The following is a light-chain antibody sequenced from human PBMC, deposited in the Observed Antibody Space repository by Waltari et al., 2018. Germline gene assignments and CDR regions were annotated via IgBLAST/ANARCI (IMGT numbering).Light chain of an antibody. J-gene: IGLJ3*02. V-gene: IGLV3-27*01. CDR2: KDT. Sequence: SYELTQPSSVSVSPGQTARIACSGDVPAKNLARWFQRKPGQAPVILLYKDTERASEIPERFSGSKSGTTVTLTISGAQVEDEADYHCYSAADNTWVFGGGTKLTVL. CDR1: VPAKNL. CDR3: YSAADNTWV.